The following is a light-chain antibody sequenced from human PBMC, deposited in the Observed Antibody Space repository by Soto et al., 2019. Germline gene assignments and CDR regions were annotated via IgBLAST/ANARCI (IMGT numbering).Light chain of an antibody. Sequence: EIVLTQSPGTLSLSQGERANLSCRDSQSVSSSYLAGYQQKPGQAPRLLIYGASSRANGIPDRFRGSGSGTYFTLTISRLEPEDFAVYYCQHYGSLVLTFGGGTKVEIK. J-gene: IGKJ4*01. CDR3: QHYGSLVLT. CDR1: QSVSSSY. CDR2: GAS. V-gene: IGKV3-20*01.